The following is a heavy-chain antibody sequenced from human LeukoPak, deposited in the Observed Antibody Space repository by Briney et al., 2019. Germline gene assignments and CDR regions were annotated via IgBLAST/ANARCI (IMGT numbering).Heavy chain of an antibody. CDR1: GFTFSSYA. V-gene: IGHV3-23*01. J-gene: IGHJ4*02. CDR3: AKVSLIVVVPAAINDY. Sequence: PGGSLRLSCAASGFTFSSYAMSWVRQAPGKGLEWVSAISGSGGSTYYADSVKGRFTISRDNSKNTLYLQMNSLRAEDTAVYYCAKVSLIVVVPAAINDYWGQGTLVTVSS. CDR2: ISGSGGST. D-gene: IGHD2-2*02.